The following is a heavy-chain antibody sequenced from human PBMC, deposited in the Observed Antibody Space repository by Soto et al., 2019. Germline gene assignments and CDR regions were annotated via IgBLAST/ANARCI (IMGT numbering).Heavy chain of an antibody. D-gene: IGHD2-2*01. CDR1: GITFGSRA. V-gene: IGHV3-23*01. J-gene: IGHJ6*02. CDR2: TTDTGGDT. Sequence: PGGSLRLSCVASGITFGSRAMSWVRQAPGEGLEWVSTTTDTGGDTKYADSVRGRFTISRDNSKNTLYLQMSSLRAEDSAVYYCAKDQRIVVVPAAGYGMDVWGQGTTVTVSS. CDR3: AKDQRIVVVPAAGYGMDV.